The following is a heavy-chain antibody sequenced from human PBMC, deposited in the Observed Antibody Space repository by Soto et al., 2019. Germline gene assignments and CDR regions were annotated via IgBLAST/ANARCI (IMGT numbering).Heavy chain of an antibody. CDR3: ARHGGLFMVRGVITPLGGSNWFDP. D-gene: IGHD3-10*01. Sequence: GESLKISCKGSGYSFTSYWIGWVRQMPGKGLEWMGIIYPGDSDTRYSPSFQGQVTISADKSISTAYLQWSSLKASDTAMYYCARHGGLFMVRGVITPLGGSNWFDPGGQGTLVTVSS. V-gene: IGHV5-51*01. J-gene: IGHJ5*02. CDR1: GYSFTSYW. CDR2: IYPGDSDT.